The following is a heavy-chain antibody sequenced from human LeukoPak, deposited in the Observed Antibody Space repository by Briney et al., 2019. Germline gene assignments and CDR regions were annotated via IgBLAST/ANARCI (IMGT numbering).Heavy chain of an antibody. CDR3: ATARDKYGSGSYCDY. Sequence: PGGSLRLSCAASGFTFGDYGMSWVRQAPGKGLEWVSVIYSGGSTYYADSVKGRFTISRDNSKNTLYLHTNSLRAEDTAVYYCATARDKYGSGSYCDYWGQGTLVTVSS. CDR2: IYSGGST. J-gene: IGHJ4*02. CDR1: GFTFGDYG. V-gene: IGHV3-66*02. D-gene: IGHD3-10*01.